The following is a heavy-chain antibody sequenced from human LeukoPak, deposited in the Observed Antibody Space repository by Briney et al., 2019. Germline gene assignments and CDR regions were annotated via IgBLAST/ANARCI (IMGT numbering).Heavy chain of an antibody. V-gene: IGHV4-61*01. J-gene: IGHJ4*02. CDR1: GASVSTSPYY. Sequence: SETLSLTCTVSGASVSTSPYYWRWIRQPPGKGLEYIGYISYRGSTDYNPSLNSRVTISVDTSENQFSLRLNYVTAADTAVYYCARLTYDERGSDLFDYWGQGTLVTVSS. CDR3: ARLTYDERGSDLFDY. D-gene: IGHD5-12*01. CDR2: ISYRGST.